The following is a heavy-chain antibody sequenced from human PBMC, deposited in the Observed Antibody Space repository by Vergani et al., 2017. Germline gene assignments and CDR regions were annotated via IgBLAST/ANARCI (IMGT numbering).Heavy chain of an antibody. Sequence: EVQLVESGGGLVKPGGSLRLSCAASGFTFSSYSMNWVRQAPGQGLEWVSSISSSSSYIYYADSVKGRFTISRENAKNSLYLQMNSLRADDTAEYYCARDATYYYGSGFDYWGQGTLVTVSS. CDR2: ISSSSSYI. CDR1: GFTFSSYS. CDR3: ARDATYYYGSGFDY. V-gene: IGHV3-21*01. J-gene: IGHJ4*02. D-gene: IGHD3-10*01.